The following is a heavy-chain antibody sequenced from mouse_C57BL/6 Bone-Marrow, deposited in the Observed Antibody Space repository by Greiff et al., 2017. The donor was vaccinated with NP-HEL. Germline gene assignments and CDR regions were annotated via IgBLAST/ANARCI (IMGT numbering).Heavy chain of an antibody. CDR1: GYTFTGYW. V-gene: IGHV1-9*01. J-gene: IGHJ2*01. Sequence: VQLKESGAELMKPGASVKLSCKATGYTFTGYWIEWVKQRPGHGLEWIGEILPGSGSTNYNEKFKGKATFTADTSSNTAYMQLSSLTTEDSAIYYCARERAITTVVATDFDYWGQGTTLTVSS. CDR3: ARERAITTVVATDFDY. CDR2: ILPGSGST. D-gene: IGHD1-1*01.